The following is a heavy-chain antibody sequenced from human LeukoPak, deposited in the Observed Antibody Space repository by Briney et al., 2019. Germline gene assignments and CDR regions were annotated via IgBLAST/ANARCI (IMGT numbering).Heavy chain of an antibody. CDR2: MSYDGSNK. V-gene: IGHV3-30*04. CDR1: GFTFSSYA. J-gene: IGHJ4*02. Sequence: GGSLRLSCAASGFTFSSYAMHWVRQAPGKGLEWVAVMSYDGSNKYYADSVKGRFTISRDNSKNTLYLQMNSLRAEDTAVYYCARDFDTIQGGDYWGQGTLVTVSS. CDR3: ARDFDTIQGGDY. D-gene: IGHD3-16*01.